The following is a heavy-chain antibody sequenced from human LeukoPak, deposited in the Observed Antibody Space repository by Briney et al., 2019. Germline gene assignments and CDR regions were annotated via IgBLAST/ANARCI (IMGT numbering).Heavy chain of an antibody. CDR1: GFTFSNAW. J-gene: IGHJ4*02. V-gene: IGHV3-15*01. CDR3: ARDRRGGYDSSGFWSWSKFYFDY. CDR2: IKSKTDGGTT. Sequence: PGGSLRLSCAASGFTFSNAWMSWVRQAPGKGLEWVGRIKSKTDGGTTDYAAPVKARFTISRDDSKNTLYLQMNSLRADDTAVYYCARDRRGGYDSSGFWSWSKFYFDYWGQGTLVTVSS. D-gene: IGHD3-22*01.